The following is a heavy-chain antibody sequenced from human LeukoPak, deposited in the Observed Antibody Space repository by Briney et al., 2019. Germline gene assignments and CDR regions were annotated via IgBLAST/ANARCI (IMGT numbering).Heavy chain of an antibody. V-gene: IGHV1-2*04. CDR3: AVGWGKPGSSSWYVGFDY. J-gene: IGHJ4*02. Sequence: ASVTVSCKASGYTFTGYYMHWVRQAPGQGLEWMGWINPNSGGTNYAQKFQGWVTMTRDTSISTAYMELSRLRSDDTAVYYCAVGWGKPGSSSWYVGFDYWGQGTLVTVSS. CDR1: GYTFTGYY. CDR2: INPNSGGT. D-gene: IGHD6-13*01.